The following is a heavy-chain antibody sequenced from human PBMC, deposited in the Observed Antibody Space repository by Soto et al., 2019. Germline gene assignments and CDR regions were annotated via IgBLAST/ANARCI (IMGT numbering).Heavy chain of an antibody. Sequence: TLSLTCTVSGGSISSGGYYWSWIRQHPGKGLEWIGYIYYSGSTYYNPSLKSRVTISVDTSKNQFSLKLSSVTAADTAVYYCAREDTLYYFDYWGQGTLVTVSS. CDR1: GGSISSGGYY. CDR3: AREDTLYYFDY. V-gene: IGHV4-31*03. CDR2: IYYSGST. J-gene: IGHJ4*02.